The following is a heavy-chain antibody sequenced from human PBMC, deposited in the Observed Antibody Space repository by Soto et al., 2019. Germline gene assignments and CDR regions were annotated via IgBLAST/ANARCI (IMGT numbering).Heavy chain of an antibody. J-gene: IGHJ4*02. CDR2: ISGSGGST. D-gene: IGHD2-15*01. CDR1: GFTFSSYA. CDR3: AKARVVVVAATHEY. V-gene: IGHV3-23*01. Sequence: GGSLRLSCAASGFTFSSYAMSWVRQAPGKGLEWVSAISGSGGSTYYADSVKGRFTISRDNSKNTLYLQMNSLRAEDTAVYYCAKARVVVVAATHEYWGQGTLVTVSS.